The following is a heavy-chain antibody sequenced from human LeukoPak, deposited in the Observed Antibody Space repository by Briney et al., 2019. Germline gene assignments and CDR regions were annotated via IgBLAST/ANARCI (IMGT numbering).Heavy chain of an antibody. V-gene: IGHV3-53*05. J-gene: IGHJ4*02. D-gene: IGHD3-10*01. CDR2: IYSGGNT. Sequence: GGSLRLSCTVSGFTVSSNSMSWVRQAPGKGLEWVSFIYSGGNTHYSDSVKGRFTISRDNSKNTLYLQMNSLRAEDTAVYYCAKDHQVRGVIMELFDYWGQGTLVTVSS. CDR3: AKDHQVRGVIMELFDY. CDR1: GFTVSSNS.